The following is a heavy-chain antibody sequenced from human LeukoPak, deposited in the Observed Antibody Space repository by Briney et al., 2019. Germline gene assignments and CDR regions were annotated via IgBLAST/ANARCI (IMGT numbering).Heavy chain of an antibody. J-gene: IGHJ4*02. CDR1: GYSFTSYW. V-gene: IGHV5-10-1*01. CDR2: IDPSDSYT. D-gene: IGHD5-18*01. CDR3: ASRGYSYGRDFDY. Sequence: GESLKISCKGSGYSFTSYWISWVRQMPGKGLEWMGWIDPSDSYTNYSPSFQGHVTISADKSISTAYLQWSSLKASDTAMYYCASRGYSYGRDFDYWGQGTLVTVSS.